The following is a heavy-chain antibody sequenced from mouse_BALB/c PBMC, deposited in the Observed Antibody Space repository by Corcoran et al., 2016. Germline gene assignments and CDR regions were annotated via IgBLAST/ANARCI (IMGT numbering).Heavy chain of an antibody. V-gene: IGHV9-3-1*01. CDR3: ARSDGSSWFAY. D-gene: IGHD1-1*01. CDR2: INTYTGEP. Sequence: QIQLVQSGPELKKPGETVKISCKASGYTFTNYGMNWVKQAPGKGLKWMGWINTYTGEPTYADDFKGRFAFSLETSASTPYLQINNLKNEDTATYFCARSDGSSWFAYWGQGTLVTVSA. J-gene: IGHJ3*01. CDR1: GYTFTNYG.